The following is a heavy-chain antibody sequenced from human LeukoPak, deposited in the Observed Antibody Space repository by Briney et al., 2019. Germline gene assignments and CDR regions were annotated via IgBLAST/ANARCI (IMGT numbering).Heavy chain of an antibody. CDR1: GGTFSRYA. Sequence: GASVKVSCKAFGGTFSRYAISWVRQAPGQGLELMGRIIPICGTSKYAKQFQGRVTITTDESTSTAYQELSSLRSEDTAGDYCARDREGVVVAAKGAFDIWGQGTMVTVSS. CDR2: IIPICGTS. V-gene: IGHV1-69*05. D-gene: IGHD2-15*01. J-gene: IGHJ3*02. CDR3: ARDREGVVVAAKGAFDI.